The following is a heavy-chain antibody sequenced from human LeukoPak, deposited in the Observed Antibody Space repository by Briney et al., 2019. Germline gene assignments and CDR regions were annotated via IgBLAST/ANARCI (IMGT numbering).Heavy chain of an antibody. J-gene: IGHJ4*02. D-gene: IGHD6-6*01. CDR2: IYYNGRP. CDR1: GDSISAKY. V-gene: IGHV4-59*08. CDR3: ARSGSSSSRAWLDY. Sequence: SETLSLTCTVSGDSISAKYWNWIRQPPGKGLEWVAFIYYNGRPNYNPSLKSRVTISVDTSKNQFSLKLSSVTAADTAVYYCARSGSSSSRAWLDYWGQGTLVTVSS.